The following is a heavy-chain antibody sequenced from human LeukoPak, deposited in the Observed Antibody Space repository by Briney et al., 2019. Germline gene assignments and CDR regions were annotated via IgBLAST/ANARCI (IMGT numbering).Heavy chain of an antibody. Sequence: SETLSLTCAVYGGSFSGYYWSWIRQPPGKGLEWIGEINHRGSTNYNPSLKSRVTISVDTSKNQFSLKLSSVTAADTAVYYCARRLDIWGQGTMVTVSS. CDR3: ARRLDI. CDR2: INHRGST. CDR1: GGSFSGYY. V-gene: IGHV4-34*01. J-gene: IGHJ3*02.